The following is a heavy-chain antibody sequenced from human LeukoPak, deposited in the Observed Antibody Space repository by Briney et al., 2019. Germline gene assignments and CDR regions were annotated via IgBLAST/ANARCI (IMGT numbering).Heavy chain of an antibody. Sequence: GGSLRLSCVASGLTFGNYGMNWVRQAPGKGLEWVSSIGGGGYTTYYADSVRGRFTISRDNSKNSMYLQMSRLRAEDTAIYYCAEVESSYCRIWGQGTLVTVSS. J-gene: IGHJ4*02. V-gene: IGHV3-23*01. CDR2: IGGGGYTT. CDR3: AEVESSYCRI. D-gene: IGHD3-10*01. CDR1: GLTFGNYG.